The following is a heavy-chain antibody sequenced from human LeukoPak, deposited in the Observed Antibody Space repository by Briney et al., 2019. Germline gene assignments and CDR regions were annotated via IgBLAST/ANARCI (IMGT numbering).Heavy chain of an antibody. D-gene: IGHD3-10*01. CDR3: ARGLMVRGVYNWFDP. V-gene: IGHV4-59*12. CDR2: IYYSGST. J-gene: IGHJ5*02. CDR1: GGSISSYY. Sequence: SETLSLTCTVSGGSISSYYWSWIRQPPGKGLEWIGYIYYSGSTNYNPSLKSRVTISVDTSKNQFSLKLSSVTAADTAVYYCARGLMVRGVYNWFDPWGQGTLVTVSS.